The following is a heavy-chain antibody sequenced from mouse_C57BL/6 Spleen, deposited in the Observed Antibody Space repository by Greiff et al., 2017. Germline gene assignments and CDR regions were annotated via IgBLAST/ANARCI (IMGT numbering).Heavy chain of an antibody. CDR2: IYPGDGDT. CDR1: GYAFSSYW. V-gene: IGHV1-80*01. Sequence: QVQLQQSGAELVKPGASVKISCKASGYAFSSYWMNWVKQRPGKGLEWIGQIYPGDGDTNYNGKFKGKATLTADKSSSTAYMQLSSLTSEDSAVYCCARGGFITTVVATRYFDVWGTGTTVTVSS. CDR3: ARGGFITTVVATRYFDV. D-gene: IGHD1-1*01. J-gene: IGHJ1*03.